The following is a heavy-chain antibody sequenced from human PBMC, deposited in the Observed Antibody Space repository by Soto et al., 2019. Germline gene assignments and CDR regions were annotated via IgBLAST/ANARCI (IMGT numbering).Heavy chain of an antibody. Sequence: ASVTVSCKASGYTFTSYAMHWVRQAPGQRLEWMGWINAGNGNTKYSQKFQGRVTITRDTSASTAYMELSSLRSEDTAVYYCARDYTSYCSSTSCYGVWFDPWGQGTLVTVSS. D-gene: IGHD2-2*01. CDR3: ARDYTSYCSSTSCYGVWFDP. CDR2: INAGNGNT. CDR1: GYTFTSYA. V-gene: IGHV1-3*01. J-gene: IGHJ5*02.